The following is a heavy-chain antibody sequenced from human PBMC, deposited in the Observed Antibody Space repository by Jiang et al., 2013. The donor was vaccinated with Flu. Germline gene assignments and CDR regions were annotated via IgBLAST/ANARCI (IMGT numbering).Heavy chain of an antibody. J-gene: IGHJ4*02. V-gene: IGHV4-39*01. CDR2: IYYSGST. CDR3: AVSCGAGVYFDY. D-gene: IGHD3-16*01. CDR1: GGSISSSSYY. Sequence: GSGLVKPSETLSLTCTVSGGSISSSSYYWGWIRQPPGKGLEWIGSIYYSGSTYYNPSLKSRVTISVDTSKNQFSLKLSSVTAADTAVYYCAVSCGAGVYFDYWGQGTLVTVSS.